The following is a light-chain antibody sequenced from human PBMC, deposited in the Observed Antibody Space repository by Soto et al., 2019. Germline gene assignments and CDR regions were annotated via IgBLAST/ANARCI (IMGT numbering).Light chain of an antibody. J-gene: IGKJ1*01. Sequence: EIVMTQSPATLSVYPGERATLSCRASQSVSSSYLAWYQQKPGQAPRLLIYGASSRATGIPDRFSGSGSGTDFTLTISRLEPEDFAVYYCQQYGSSPLTFGQGTKVDI. CDR1: QSVSSSY. CDR3: QQYGSSPLT. CDR2: GAS. V-gene: IGKV3-20*01.